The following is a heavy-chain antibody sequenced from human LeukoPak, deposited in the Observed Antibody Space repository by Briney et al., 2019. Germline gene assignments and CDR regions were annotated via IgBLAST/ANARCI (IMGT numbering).Heavy chain of an antibody. Sequence: PGRSLRLSCAASGFTFSSYAMHWVRQAPGKGLEWVAVISYDGSNKYYADSVKGRFTISRDNSKNTLYLQMNSLRAEDTAVYYCARAGGAAAGTRYYYYCYGMDVWGQGTTVTVSS. CDR2: ISYDGSNK. CDR1: GFTFSSYA. J-gene: IGHJ6*02. D-gene: IGHD6-13*01. V-gene: IGHV3-30-3*01. CDR3: ARAGGAAAGTRYYYYCYGMDV.